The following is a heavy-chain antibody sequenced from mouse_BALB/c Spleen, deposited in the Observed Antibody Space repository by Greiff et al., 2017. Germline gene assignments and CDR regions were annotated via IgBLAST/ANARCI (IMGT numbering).Heavy chain of an antibody. D-gene: IGHD1-2*01. Sequence: VKLMESGPSLVQPSQSLSITCTVSGFSLTSYGVHWVRQSPGKGLEWLGMIWGDGSTDYNSALKSRLSISKDNSKSQVFLKMNSLQTDDTARYYCARDTATADWYFDVWGAGTTVTVSS. J-gene: IGHJ1*01. CDR3: ARDTATADWYFDV. CDR2: IWGDGST. CDR1: GFSLTSYG. V-gene: IGHV2-6-7*01.